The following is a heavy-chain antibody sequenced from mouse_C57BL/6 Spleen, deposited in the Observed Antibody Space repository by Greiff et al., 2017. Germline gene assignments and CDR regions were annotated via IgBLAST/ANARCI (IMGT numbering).Heavy chain of an antibody. V-gene: IGHV1-54*01. CDR1: GYAFTNYL. CDR2: INPGSGGT. CDR3: ARGDGYGGDDY. D-gene: IGHD2-2*01. J-gene: IGHJ2*01. Sequence: VQLQQSGAELVRPGTSVKVSCKASGYAFTNYLLEWVKQRPGQGLEWIGVINPGSGGTNYNEKFKGKATLTADTSSSTAYLQLSSLTSEDSAVYFCARGDGYGGDDYWGQGTTLTVSS.